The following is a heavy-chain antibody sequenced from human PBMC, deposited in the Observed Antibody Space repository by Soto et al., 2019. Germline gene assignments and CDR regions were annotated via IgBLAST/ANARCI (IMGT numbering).Heavy chain of an antibody. V-gene: IGHV3-21*06. CDR3: ARDIIEANYFFTMDV. J-gene: IGHJ6*02. CDR2: ISSSGTYI. Sequence: LRLSCAASGFTFSTYSMNWIRQTPGRGLEWVSCISSSGTYIYYADSVEGRFTISRDNAKNSLYLQMNSLRAEDTAVYYCARDIIEANYFFTMDVWGHGTAVTVS. CDR1: GFTFSTYS.